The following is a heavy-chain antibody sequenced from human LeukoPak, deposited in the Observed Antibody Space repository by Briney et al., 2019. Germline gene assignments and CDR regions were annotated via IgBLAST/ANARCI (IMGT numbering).Heavy chain of an antibody. V-gene: IGHV4-34*01. D-gene: IGHD3-22*01. Sequence: PSEALSLTCAVYGGSFSGYYWSWIRQPPGKGLEWIGEINHSGSTNCNPSLKSRVTISVDTSKNQFSLKLSSVTAADTAVYYCARGRDYYVSSGYSYNWFDPWGQGTLVTVSS. CDR3: ARGRDYYVSSGYSYNWFDP. J-gene: IGHJ5*02. CDR2: INHSGST. CDR1: GGSFSGYY.